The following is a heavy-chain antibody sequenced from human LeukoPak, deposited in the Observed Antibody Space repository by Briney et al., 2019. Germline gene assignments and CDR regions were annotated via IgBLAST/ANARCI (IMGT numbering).Heavy chain of an antibody. CDR2: INHSGST. V-gene: IGHV4-34*01. CDR3: ARDPRGYSYGYGLSS. Sequence: PSQTLSLTCAVYGGSFSGYYWSWIRQPPGKGLEWSGEINHSGSTNYNPSLKSRVTISVDTSKNQFSLKLSSVTAADTAVYYCARDPRGYSYGYGLSSWGQGTLVTVSS. J-gene: IGHJ4*02. CDR1: GGSFSGYY. D-gene: IGHD5-18*01.